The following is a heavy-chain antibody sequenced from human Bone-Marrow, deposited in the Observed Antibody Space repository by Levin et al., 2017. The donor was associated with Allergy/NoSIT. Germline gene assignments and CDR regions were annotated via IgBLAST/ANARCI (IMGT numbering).Heavy chain of an antibody. D-gene: IGHD3-22*01. CDR3: ARDRDYYDSSGYYIVYYGVDV. Sequence: SETLSLTCTVSGASISSNDYYWSWIRQPPGKGLEWIGYIYSSGNTHYNPSLNSRVTMSLDASKNQISLKLNSVTAADTAVYYCARDRDYYDSSGYYIVYYGVDVWGQGTTVTVSS. CDR1: GASISSNDYY. J-gene: IGHJ6*02. CDR2: IYSSGNT. V-gene: IGHV4-30-4*01.